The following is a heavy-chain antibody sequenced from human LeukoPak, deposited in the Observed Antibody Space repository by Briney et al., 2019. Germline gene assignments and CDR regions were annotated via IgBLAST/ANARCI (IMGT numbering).Heavy chain of an antibody. CDR2: INDDGGST. Sequence: SGGSLRLSCAASGFPFSSSCMNWVRQAPGKGLVWVSRINDDGGSTTYADSVKGRFTTTRDNAKNTLYLQMNSLRAEDTAVYYCAGRGATSYWGQGALVTVSS. J-gene: IGHJ4*02. D-gene: IGHD1-26*01. CDR3: AGRGATSY. V-gene: IGHV3-74*01. CDR1: GFPFSSSC.